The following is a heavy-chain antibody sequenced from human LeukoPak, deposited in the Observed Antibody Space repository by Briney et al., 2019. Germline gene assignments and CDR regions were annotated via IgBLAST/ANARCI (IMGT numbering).Heavy chain of an antibody. CDR1: GGSISTYY. CDR2: IYYSAST. Sequence: SETLSLTCTVSGGSISTYYWSWIRQPPGKGLEYIGYIYYSASTNYNPSLKSRVTMSLDTSKNQFSLKLRCVTVADTAVYYCAREEVPHGFDIWGQGTMVTVSS. J-gene: IGHJ3*02. CDR3: AREEVPHGFDI. V-gene: IGHV4-59*01.